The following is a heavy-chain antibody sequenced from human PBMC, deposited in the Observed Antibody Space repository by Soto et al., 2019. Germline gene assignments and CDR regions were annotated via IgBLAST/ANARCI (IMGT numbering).Heavy chain of an antibody. V-gene: IGHV2-5*02. Sequence: SGPTLVNPTQTLTLTCTFSGFSLSTSGVGVGWIRQPPGKALEWLALIYSDDDKRYSPSLKSSLTITKYTSKNQVVLTMTNMDPVDTATYYCTHRLRFSTSSLGNWLGPWGQGALVTVSS. D-gene: IGHD6-6*01. CDR2: IYSDDDK. CDR3: THRLRFSTSSLGNWLGP. J-gene: IGHJ5*02. CDR1: GFSLSTSGVG.